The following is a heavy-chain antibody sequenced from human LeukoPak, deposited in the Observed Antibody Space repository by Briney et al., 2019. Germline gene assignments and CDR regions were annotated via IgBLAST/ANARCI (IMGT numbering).Heavy chain of an antibody. D-gene: IGHD4-17*01. Sequence: GGSLRLSCAVSGFTFSGFWMSWSRQAPGKGLEWVAVIWYDGSNKYYADSVKGRFTISRDNAKNTLYLQMNSLRAEDTAVYYCAGDASPSVDYWGQGTLVTVSS. CDR2: IWYDGSNK. CDR3: AGDASPSVDY. J-gene: IGHJ4*02. V-gene: IGHV3-33*07. CDR1: GFTFSGFW.